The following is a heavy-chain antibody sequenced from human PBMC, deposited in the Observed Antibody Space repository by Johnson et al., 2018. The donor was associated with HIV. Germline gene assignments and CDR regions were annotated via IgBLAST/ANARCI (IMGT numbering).Heavy chain of an antibody. Sequence: VQLVESGGGLVQPGGSLRLSCAASGFTFSSYAMSWVRQAPGKGLEWVSVIYSGGSTYYADSVKGRFTISRDNSRNTLYLQMNSLRAEDTAVYYCARDRSDMIPTQGPEDAFDIWGQGTLVTVSS. CDR3: ARDRSDMIPTQGPEDAFDI. V-gene: IGHV3-23*04. CDR1: GFTFSSYA. J-gene: IGHJ3*02. CDR2: IYSGGST. D-gene: IGHD3-22*01.